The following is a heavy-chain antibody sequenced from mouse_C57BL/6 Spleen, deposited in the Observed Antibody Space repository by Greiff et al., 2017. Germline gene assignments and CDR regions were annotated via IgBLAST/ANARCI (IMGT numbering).Heavy chain of an antibody. CDR1: GYTFTSYT. J-gene: IGHJ2*01. CDR2: INPSSGYT. V-gene: IGHV1-4*01. CDR3: ARGYYFDY. Sequence: QVQLQQSGAELARPGASVKMSCKASGYTFTSYTMHWVKQRTEQGLEWIGYINPSSGYTKYTQKFKDKATLTADKSSSTAYLQLSSLTSEDSAVYYCARGYYFDYWGQGTTLTGSS.